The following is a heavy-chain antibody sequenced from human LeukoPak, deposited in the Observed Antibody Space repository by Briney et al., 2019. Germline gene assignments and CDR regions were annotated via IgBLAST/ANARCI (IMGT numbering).Heavy chain of an antibody. Sequence: GGSLRLSCAASGFTFSSNWMDWVRQAPGKGLVWVSRINTDGSSTTYADSVKGRFTTSRDNSKNTLHLQMNSLRAEDTAIYYCAKKIFQGWGFYFDYWGQGTLVTVSS. CDR1: GFTFSSNW. D-gene: IGHD2-21*01. CDR2: INTDGSST. V-gene: IGHV3-74*03. CDR3: AKKIFQGWGFYFDY. J-gene: IGHJ4*02.